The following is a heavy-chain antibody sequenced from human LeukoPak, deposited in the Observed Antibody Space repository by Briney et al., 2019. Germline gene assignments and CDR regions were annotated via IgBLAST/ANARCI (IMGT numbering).Heavy chain of an antibody. D-gene: IGHD4-17*01. CDR2: ISGSGGST. CDR1: GFTFSSYA. CDR3: ANTVTTDPWGMDV. V-gene: IGHV3-23*01. J-gene: IGHJ6*02. Sequence: EGSLRLSCAASGFTFSSYAMSWVRQAPGKGLEWVSAISGSGGSTYYADSVKGRFTISRDNSKNTLYLQMNSLRAEDTAVYYCANTVTTDPWGMDVWGQGTTVTVSS.